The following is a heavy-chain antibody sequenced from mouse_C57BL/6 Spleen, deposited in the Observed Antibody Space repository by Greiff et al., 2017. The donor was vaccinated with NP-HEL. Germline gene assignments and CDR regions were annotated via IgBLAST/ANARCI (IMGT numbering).Heavy chain of an antibody. Sequence: EVKLMESGPELVKPGASVKMSCKASGYTFTDYNMHWVKQSHGKGLEWIGYINPNNGGTSYNQKFKGKATLTVNKSSSTAYMELRRLTSEDSAVYDYARDGGRSDYWGQGTTLTVSS. D-gene: IGHD1-1*01. CDR3: ARDGGRSDY. CDR2: INPNNGGT. CDR1: GYTFTDYN. J-gene: IGHJ2*01. V-gene: IGHV1-22*01.